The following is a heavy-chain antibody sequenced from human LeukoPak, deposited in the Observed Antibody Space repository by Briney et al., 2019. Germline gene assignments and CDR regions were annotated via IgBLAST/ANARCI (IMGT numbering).Heavy chain of an antibody. CDR1: GFTFNNYA. D-gene: IGHD1-14*01. J-gene: IGHJ5*02. Sequence: QPGRSLRLSCAASGFTFNNYAMHWVRQAPGKGLEWVTTIWYDGSNKYYGDSVKGRFTISRDNSKSTLYLQMNSLRAEDTAVYYCARDKGNHPYNWFDPWGQGTLVTVSS. CDR2: IWYDGSNK. V-gene: IGHV3-33*01. CDR3: ARDKGNHPYNWFDP.